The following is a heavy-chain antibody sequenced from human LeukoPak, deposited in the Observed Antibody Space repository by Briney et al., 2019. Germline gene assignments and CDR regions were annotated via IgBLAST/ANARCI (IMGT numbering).Heavy chain of an antibody. CDR3: ARVIRYYYDSSGYDAFDI. D-gene: IGHD3-22*01. V-gene: IGHV4-59*01. Sequence: KASETLSLTCTVSGGSISSYYWSWIRQPPGKGLEWIGYIYYSGSTNYNPPLKSRVTISVDTSKNQFSLKLSSVTAADTAVYYCARVIRYYYDSSGYDAFDIWGQGTMVTVSS. CDR1: GGSISSYY. J-gene: IGHJ3*02. CDR2: IYYSGST.